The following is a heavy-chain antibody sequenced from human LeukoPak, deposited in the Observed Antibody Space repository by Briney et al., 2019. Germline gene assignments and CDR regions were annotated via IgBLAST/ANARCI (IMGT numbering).Heavy chain of an antibody. Sequence: GRSLRLSCAASGFTFSSYSMNWVRQAPGKGLEWVSSISSSSSYIYYARSVKGRFTISRDNAKNSLYLQMNSLRAEDTAVYYCARTRWVRENWFDPWGQGTLVTVSS. V-gene: IGHV3-21*01. D-gene: IGHD3-10*01. CDR3: ARTRWVRENWFDP. CDR1: GFTFSSYS. CDR2: ISSSSSYI. J-gene: IGHJ5*02.